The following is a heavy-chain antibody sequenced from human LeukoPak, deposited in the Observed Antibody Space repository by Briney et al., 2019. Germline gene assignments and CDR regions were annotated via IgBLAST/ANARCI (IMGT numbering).Heavy chain of an antibody. CDR1: GFTFSSYA. V-gene: IGHV3-23*01. CDR3: AKIKYSGYDSYYFDY. CDR2: ISGSGGST. J-gene: IGHJ4*02. D-gene: IGHD5-12*01. Sequence: PGGSLRLSCAASGFTFSSYAMSWVRQAPGKGLEWVSAISGSGGSTYYADSVKGRFTISRDNSKNTLYLQMNSLRAEDTAVYYCAKIKYSGYDSYYFDYWGQGTLVTVSS.